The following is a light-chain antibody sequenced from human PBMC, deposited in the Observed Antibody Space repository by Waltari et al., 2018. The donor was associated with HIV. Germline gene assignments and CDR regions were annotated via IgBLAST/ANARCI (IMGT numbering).Light chain of an antibody. CDR1: SSDVGADTL. V-gene: IGLV2-23*02. CDR3: CSYAGSGLV. J-gene: IGLJ3*02. Sequence: QSALTPSASVSGSPGPSITTSCTRTSSDVGADTLVPWYPQHPGEVPKRLIYEVTKRPSGVSTRFSGSKSGNTASLTISGLQAEDEADYYCCSYAGSGLVFGGGTKLTVL. CDR2: EVT.